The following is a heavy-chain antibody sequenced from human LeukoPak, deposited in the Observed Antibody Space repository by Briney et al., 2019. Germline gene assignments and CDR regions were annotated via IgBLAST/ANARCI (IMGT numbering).Heavy chain of an antibody. D-gene: IGHD3-10*01. CDR2: ISSSSSYI. J-gene: IGHJ4*02. V-gene: IGHV3-21*01. CDR1: GFSFSSYS. CDR3: ARDFRGVRGFDY. Sequence: KSGGSLRLSCAASGFSFSSYSMNWVRQAPGKGLEWVSSISSSSSYIYYADSVKGRFTISRDNAKNSLYLQMNSLRAEDTAVYYCARDFRGVRGFDYWGQGPLVTVSS.